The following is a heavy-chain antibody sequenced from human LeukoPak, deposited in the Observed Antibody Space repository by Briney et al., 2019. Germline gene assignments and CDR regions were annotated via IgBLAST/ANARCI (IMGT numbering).Heavy chain of an antibody. J-gene: IGHJ4*02. CDR1: GGSISSSSYY. Sequence: SETLSLTCTVSGGSISSSSYYWSWIRQPPGKGLEWIGYIYYSGSTNYNPSLKSRVTISVDTSKNQFSLKLSSVTAADTAVYYCARHGIRNAINYWGQGTLVTVSS. CDR3: ARHGIRNAINY. D-gene: IGHD1-26*01. CDR2: IYYSGST. V-gene: IGHV4-61*05.